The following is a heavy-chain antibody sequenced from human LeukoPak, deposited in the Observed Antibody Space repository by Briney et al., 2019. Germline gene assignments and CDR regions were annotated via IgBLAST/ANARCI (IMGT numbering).Heavy chain of an antibody. J-gene: IGHJ4*02. D-gene: IGHD3-16*01. CDR1: GFTFSRYG. CDR3: AKEGDGAPRLDYFGY. CDR2: IRDDGINK. Sequence: GGSLRLSCAASGFTFSRYGMAWVRQAPGKGLEWVAFIRDDGINKYYADSVRGRFTISRDNSKNTLYLQMNSLRAEDTAVYYCAKEGDGAPRLDYFGYWGQGTLVTVSS. V-gene: IGHV3-30*02.